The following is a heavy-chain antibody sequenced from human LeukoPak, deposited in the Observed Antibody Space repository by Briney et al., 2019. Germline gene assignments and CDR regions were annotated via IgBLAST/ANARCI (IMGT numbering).Heavy chain of an antibody. CDR2: IWYDGSNK. Sequence: GRSLRLSCAPSGFTFSSYGMHWVRQAPGKGLEWVAVIWYDGSNKYYADSVKGRFTIYRDNSKNTLYLQMNSLRAEDTAVYYCARGLGYCTNGVCSNFDYWGQGTLVTVSS. CDR3: ARGLGYCTNGVCSNFDY. V-gene: IGHV3-33*01. CDR1: GFTFSSYG. J-gene: IGHJ4*02. D-gene: IGHD2-8*01.